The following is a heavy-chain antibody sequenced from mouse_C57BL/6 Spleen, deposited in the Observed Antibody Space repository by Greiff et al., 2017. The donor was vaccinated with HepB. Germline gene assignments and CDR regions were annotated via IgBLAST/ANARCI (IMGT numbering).Heavy chain of an antibody. D-gene: IGHD1-1*01. V-gene: IGHV1-64*01. CDR3: ASPGSRSRFDD. CDR1: GYTFTSYW. CDR2: IHPNSGST. Sequence: QVQLQQPGAELVKPGASVKLSCKASGYTFTSYWMHWVKQRPGQGLEWIGMIHPNSGSTNYNEKFKSKATLTVDKSSSTAYMQLSSLTAEDSAVYYCASPGSRSRFDDWGKGTTVTVSS. J-gene: IGHJ2*01.